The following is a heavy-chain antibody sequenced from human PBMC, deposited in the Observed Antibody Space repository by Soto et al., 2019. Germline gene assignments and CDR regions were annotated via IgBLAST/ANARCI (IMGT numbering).Heavy chain of an antibody. CDR1: RFTLTTYA. V-gene: IGHV3-23*01. D-gene: IGHD1-26*01. CDR3: AKDVEGGSLFRGAFDY. Sequence: EVELLESGGGLVQPGGSLRLSCVASRFTLTTYAMSWVRQAPGKGLEWVAAISASGGATIHADSVKGRLTISRDNSKNTLYLQMNSLRAEDTAVYYCAKDVEGGSLFRGAFDYWGQGTQVTVSP. CDR2: ISASGGAT. J-gene: IGHJ4*02.